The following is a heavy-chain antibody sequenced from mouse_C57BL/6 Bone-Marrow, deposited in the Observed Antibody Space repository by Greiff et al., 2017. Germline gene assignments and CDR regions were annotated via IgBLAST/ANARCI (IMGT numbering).Heavy chain of an antibody. J-gene: IGHJ3*01. CDR2: IYPRSGNT. D-gene: IGHD1-1*01. Sequence: QVQLQQSGAELARPGASVKLSCKASGYTFTSYGISWVKQRTGQGLEWIGEIYPRSGNTYYNEKFKGKATLTADKSSSTAYMELRSLTSEGSAVYFCARRFLLLRYGTWCAYWGQGTLVTVSA. V-gene: IGHV1-81*01. CDR1: GYTFTSYG. CDR3: ARRFLLLRYGTWCAY.